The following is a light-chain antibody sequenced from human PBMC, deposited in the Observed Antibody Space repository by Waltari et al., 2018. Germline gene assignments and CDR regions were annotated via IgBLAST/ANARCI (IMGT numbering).Light chain of an antibody. CDR2: GAS. V-gene: IGKV3-20*01. CDR1: QSVSRS. Sequence: IVLTQSPGTLSLSPGERATLSCRASQSVSRSLAWYQQKPGQAPKLLIYGASTRATGMPDRFTGSGSGTYCSLTISSLEPEDFAIYFCQHYVRLPATFGQGTKVEIK. J-gene: IGKJ1*01. CDR3: QHYVRLPAT.